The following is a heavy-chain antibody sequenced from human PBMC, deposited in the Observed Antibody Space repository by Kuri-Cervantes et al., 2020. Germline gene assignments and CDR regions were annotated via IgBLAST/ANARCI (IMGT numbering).Heavy chain of an antibody. V-gene: IGHV3-49*03. Sequence: GGSLRLSCAASGFTFSSYAMSWFRQAPGKGLEWVGFIRSKAYGGTTEYAASVKGRFTISRDDSKSIAYLQMNSLKTEDTAVYYCTREYSSGWPPDYWGQGTLVTVSS. CDR2: IRSKAYGGTT. D-gene: IGHD6-19*01. CDR3: TREYSSGWPPDY. CDR1: GFTFSSYA. J-gene: IGHJ4*02.